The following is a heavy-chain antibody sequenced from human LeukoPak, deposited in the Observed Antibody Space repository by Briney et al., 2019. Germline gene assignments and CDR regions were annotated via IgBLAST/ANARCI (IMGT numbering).Heavy chain of an antibody. V-gene: IGHV7-4-1*02. CDR2: INPNTGIP. Sequence: ASVKVSCKASGYTFTPYSINWVRQAPGQGLEWMRWINPNTGIPTYAQGFTGRFVFSLDTSVSTAYLHISSLKTEDTAVYYCARDAATINFDYWGQGTLVTVSS. CDR1: GYTFTPYS. D-gene: IGHD5-24*01. J-gene: IGHJ4*02. CDR3: ARDAATINFDY.